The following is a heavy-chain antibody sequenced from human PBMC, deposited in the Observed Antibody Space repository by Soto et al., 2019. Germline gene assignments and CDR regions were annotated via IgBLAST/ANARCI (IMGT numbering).Heavy chain of an antibody. V-gene: IGHV4-34*01. D-gene: IGHD2-15*01. CDR1: GGSFSGYY. Sequence: SETLSLTCAVYGGSFSGYYWSWIRQPPGKGLEWIGEINHSGSTNYNPSLKSRVTISVDTSKNQFSLKLSSVTAADTAVYYCGGGSPYFDYWGQGTLVTVSS. CDR3: GGGSPYFDY. CDR2: INHSGST. J-gene: IGHJ4*02.